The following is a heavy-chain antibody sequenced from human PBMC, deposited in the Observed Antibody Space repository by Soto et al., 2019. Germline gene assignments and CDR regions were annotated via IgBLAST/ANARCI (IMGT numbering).Heavy chain of an antibody. V-gene: IGHV3-23*01. Sequence: EVQLLESGGGLVQPGGSLRLSCAASGFTFSSYAMTWVRQAPGKGLEWVSVISDSGGSTYYAESVKGRFTISRDNSKNTLYLQMNSLRAEDTAVYYCAKDLGYCSSTSCYGYFQHWGQGTLVTVSS. J-gene: IGHJ1*01. CDR2: ISDSGGST. D-gene: IGHD2-2*01. CDR3: AKDLGYCSSTSCYGYFQH. CDR1: GFTFSSYA.